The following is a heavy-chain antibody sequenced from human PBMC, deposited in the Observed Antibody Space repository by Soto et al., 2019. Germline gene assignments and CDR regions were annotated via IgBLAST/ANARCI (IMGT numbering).Heavy chain of an antibody. Sequence: LSLTCTVSGGSISSSSYYWGWIRQPPGKGLEWIGYIYYSGSTNYNPSLKSRVTISVDTSKNQFSLKLSSVTAADTAVYYCARVYSYFDYWGQGTLVTVSS. V-gene: IGHV4-61*05. CDR2: IYYSGST. J-gene: IGHJ4*02. CDR1: GGSISSSSYY. CDR3: ARVYSYFDY. D-gene: IGHD1-20*01.